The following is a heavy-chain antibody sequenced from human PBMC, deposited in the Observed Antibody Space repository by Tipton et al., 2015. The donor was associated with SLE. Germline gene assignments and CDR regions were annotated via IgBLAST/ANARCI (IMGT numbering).Heavy chain of an antibody. D-gene: IGHD6-19*01. CDR2: IYYDGTA. Sequence: LRLSCAASGFTFSDYYMSWIRQPPGKGLEWIGNIYYDGTAYSTPSLESRVSISVDTSKNQVSLRLASVTAADTAVYYCATVRLQRDGWYPWDFWGQGTLVTV. V-gene: IGHV4-34*01. CDR1: GFTFSDYY. J-gene: IGHJ4*02. CDR3: ATVRLQRDGWYPWDF.